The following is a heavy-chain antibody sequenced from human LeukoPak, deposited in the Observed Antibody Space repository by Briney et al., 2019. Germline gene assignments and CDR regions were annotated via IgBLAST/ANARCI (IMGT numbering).Heavy chain of an antibody. CDR2: IKQDGSGK. J-gene: IGHJ4*02. CDR3: ARASGYSYGYVIDY. V-gene: IGHV3-7*01. Sequence: GGSLRLSCAASGFTFSSYWMSWVRQAPGKGLEWVANIKQDGSGKYYVDSVKGRFTISRDNAKNSLYLQMNSLRAEDTAVYYCARASGYSYGYVIDYWGQGTLVTVSS. CDR1: GFTFSSYW. D-gene: IGHD5-18*01.